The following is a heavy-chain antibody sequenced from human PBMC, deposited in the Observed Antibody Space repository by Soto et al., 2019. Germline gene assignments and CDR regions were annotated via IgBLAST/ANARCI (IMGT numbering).Heavy chain of an antibody. CDR3: ARGISSRKAWFDS. J-gene: IGHJ5*01. V-gene: IGHV4-34*01. CDR1: GGSFSYDY. D-gene: IGHD2-15*01. Sequence: SETLSLTFGVHGGSFSYDYWTWIRQPPGKGLEWIGEIFHSGTTNRNPPLKSRITISVDTSKNKFSLELRSVTAADTAVYYCARGISSRKAWFDSWGQGTLVTVPS. CDR2: IFHSGTT.